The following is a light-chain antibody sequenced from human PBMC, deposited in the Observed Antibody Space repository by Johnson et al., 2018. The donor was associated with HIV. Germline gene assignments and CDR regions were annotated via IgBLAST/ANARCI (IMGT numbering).Light chain of an antibody. Sequence: SVLTQPPSVSAAPGQQVTISCSGSTSNIGNNYVSWYQQLPGTAPKLLIYDNNKRPSGIPDRFSGSKSGTSATLGITGLQTGDEADYHCGTWDSSLSAGVFGTGTKVTVL. CDR1: TSNIGNNY. V-gene: IGLV1-51*01. J-gene: IGLJ1*01. CDR2: DNN. CDR3: GTWDSSLSAGV.